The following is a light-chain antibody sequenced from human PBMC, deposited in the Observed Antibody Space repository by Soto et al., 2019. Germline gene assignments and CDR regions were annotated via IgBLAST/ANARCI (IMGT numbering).Light chain of an antibody. CDR2: AAS. CDR3: HHYDSSPPYT. CDR1: RSFSSSY. Sequence: EIVLTQSPGTLSLSPGERATLSCRASRSFSSSYLSWYQHKVGQAPRLLIYAASTRATGIPDRFSGSGFATDFTLTISRLEPEDYAVYYCHHYDSSPPYTFGQGTKLEIK. V-gene: IGKV3-20*01. J-gene: IGKJ2*01.